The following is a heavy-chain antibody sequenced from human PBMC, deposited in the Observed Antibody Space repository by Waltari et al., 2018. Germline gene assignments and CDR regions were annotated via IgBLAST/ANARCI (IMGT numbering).Heavy chain of an antibody. J-gene: IGHJ4*02. CDR3: ARGRFLEWLSPFDY. V-gene: IGHV1-69*01. CDR1: GGTFSSYA. D-gene: IGHD3-3*01. CDR2: IILIFGTA. Sequence: QVQLVQSGAEVKKPGSSVKVSCKASGGTFSSYAISWVRQAPGQGLEWMGGIILIFGTANDAQKFQGRVTITADESTSTAYMELSSLRSEDTAVYYCARGRFLEWLSPFDYWGQGTLVTVSS.